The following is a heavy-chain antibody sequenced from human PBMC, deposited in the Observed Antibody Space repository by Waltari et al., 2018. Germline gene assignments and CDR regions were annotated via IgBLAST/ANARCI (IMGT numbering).Heavy chain of an antibody. Sequence: EVQLVESGGGLVQPGGSLRLSCAASGFTFSSYDMSWVRQAPGKGLEWVSAISGSGGSTYYADSVKGRFTIARDNSKNTLYLQMNSLRAEDTAVYYCAKETGSWGTWKKRGVYFDYWGQGTLVTVSS. CDR1: GFTFSSYD. D-gene: IGHD1-1*01. CDR2: ISGSGGST. V-gene: IGHV3-23*04. CDR3: AKETGSWGTWKKRGVYFDY. J-gene: IGHJ4*02.